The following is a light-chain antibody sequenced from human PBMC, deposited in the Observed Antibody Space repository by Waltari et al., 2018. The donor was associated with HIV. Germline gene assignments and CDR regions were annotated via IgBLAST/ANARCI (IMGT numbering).Light chain of an antibody. J-gene: IGLJ2*01. CDR2: DVS. CDR1: SSDVGGYNY. CDR3: SSHAGSKVV. V-gene: IGLV2-11*01. Sequence: QSALTQPRSVSGSPGQSVTISCTGTSSDVGGYNYVSWYQQHPGKAPKLMIYDVSKRPSGVPDRFSGSKSGNTASLTVSGLQPEDEADYYCSSHAGSKVVFGGGTRLTVL.